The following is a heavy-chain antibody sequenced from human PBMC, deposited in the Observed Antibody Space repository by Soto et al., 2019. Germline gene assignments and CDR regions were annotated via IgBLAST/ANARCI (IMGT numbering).Heavy chain of an antibody. CDR1: GGTFNTYS. D-gene: IGHD6-19*01. J-gene: IGHJ5*02. CDR3: TRPSYASGFAFDT. CDR2: IVPVAGRV. V-gene: IGHV1-69*01. Sequence: QVLLVQSGAEVKKPGSSVKVSCKASGGTFNTYSFTWVRQAPGQGLEWLGGIVPVAGRVNYAQKFRGRVTLTADESTSTGYMEISGLTSDDTAIYYCTRPSYASGFAFDTWGQGTLVTVSS.